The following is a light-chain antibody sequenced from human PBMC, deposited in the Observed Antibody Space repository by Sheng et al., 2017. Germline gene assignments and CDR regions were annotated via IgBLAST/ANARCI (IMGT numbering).Light chain of an antibody. CDR2: GSS. Sequence: IGLTQSPDSLAVSLVERATINCKSNRSLLYSSTDENFLAWYQHKSGQPPKLLLYGSSTRESGVPDRFSGSGYGTDFTLTITTLQAEDGAVYYCEQYYENPRTFGQGT. CDR1: RSLLYSSTDENF. CDR3: EQYYENPRT. J-gene: IGKJ1*01. V-gene: IGKV4-1*01.